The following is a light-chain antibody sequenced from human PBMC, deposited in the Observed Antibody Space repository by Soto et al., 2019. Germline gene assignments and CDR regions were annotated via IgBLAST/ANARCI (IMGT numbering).Light chain of an antibody. V-gene: IGKV3-11*01. Sequence: LSQSSVTLSLSPGERGTLSCRSSQSVRTYLAWYQVKPGQAPRLLIYDTSRRASGVPARFSGSGSGTDFTLTISSLEPEDFALYYCQQRNTWPPITFGHGTRLEI. CDR1: QSVRTY. CDR3: QQRNTWPPIT. J-gene: IGKJ5*01. CDR2: DTS.